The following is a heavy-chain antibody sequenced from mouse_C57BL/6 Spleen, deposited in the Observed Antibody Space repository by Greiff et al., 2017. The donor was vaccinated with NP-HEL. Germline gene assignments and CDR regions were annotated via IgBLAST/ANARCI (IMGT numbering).Heavy chain of an antibody. CDR3: AREDYGFAWFAY. D-gene: IGHD2-2*01. Sequence: EVHLVESGPELVKPGASVKISCKASGYSFTDYNMNWVKQSNGKSLEWIGVINPNYGTTSYNQKFKGKATLTVDQSSSTAYMQLNSLTSEDSAVYYCAREDYGFAWFAYWGQGTLVTVSA. CDR2: INPNYGTT. CDR1: GYSFTDYN. J-gene: IGHJ3*01. V-gene: IGHV1-39*01.